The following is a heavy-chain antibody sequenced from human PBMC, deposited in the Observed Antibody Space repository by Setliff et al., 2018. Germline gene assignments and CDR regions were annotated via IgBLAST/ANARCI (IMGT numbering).Heavy chain of an antibody. CDR1: GGSISSYY. D-gene: IGHD6-13*01. J-gene: IGHJ6*01. V-gene: IGHV4-59*01. Sequence: SETLSLTCTVSGGSISSYYWSWIRQPPGKGLEWIGYIYYSGSTNYNPSLQSRVTISVDTSKNQFSLKLSSVTAADTAVYYCARDKGSAAAGTAYYYGMDVWGQGTTVTVSS. CDR2: IYYSGST. CDR3: ARDKGSAAAGTAYYYGMDV.